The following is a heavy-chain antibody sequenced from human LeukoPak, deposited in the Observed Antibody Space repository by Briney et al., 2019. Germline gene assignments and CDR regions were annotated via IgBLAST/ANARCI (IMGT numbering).Heavy chain of an antibody. CDR3: ARSLRITITFDP. J-gene: IGHJ5*02. V-gene: IGHV1-2*02. Sequence: XSVKVSCKASGYTFTGYYMHWVRQAPGQGLEWMGWINPNSGGTNYAQKFQGRVTMTRDTSISTAYMELSRLRSDDTAVYYCARSLRITITFDPWGQGTLVTVSS. D-gene: IGHD3-3*01. CDR1: GYTFTGYY. CDR2: INPNSGGT.